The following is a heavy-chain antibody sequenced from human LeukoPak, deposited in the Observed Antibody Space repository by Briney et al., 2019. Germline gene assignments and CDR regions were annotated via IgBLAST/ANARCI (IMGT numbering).Heavy chain of an antibody. J-gene: IGHJ4*02. V-gene: IGHV3-74*01. CDR1: GFMFSKSW. D-gene: IGHD3-3*01. CDR3: ANGSPATIFGVVAMGY. Sequence: GGSLRLSCAASGFMFSKSWMHWVRQVPGKGLVWVARIYNDGSTTNYADSVKGRFTISRDNAANTLFLQMNSLRAEDTAVYYCANGSPATIFGVVAMGYWGQGTLVIVSS. CDR2: IYNDGSTT.